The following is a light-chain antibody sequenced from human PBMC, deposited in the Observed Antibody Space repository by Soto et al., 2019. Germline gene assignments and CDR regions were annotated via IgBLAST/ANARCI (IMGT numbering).Light chain of an antibody. CDR1: SNDVGGYNS. V-gene: IGLV2-14*01. Sequence: QSALTQPASVSGSPGQSITISCTGTSNDVGGYNSVCWYQQHPGKVPKLLIYEVTNRPSGVSARFSGSKSGNTASLTISGLHAEDDADYYCSSRVRGNTVVFGGGTKLTVL. CDR2: EVT. J-gene: IGLJ2*01. CDR3: SSRVRGNTVV.